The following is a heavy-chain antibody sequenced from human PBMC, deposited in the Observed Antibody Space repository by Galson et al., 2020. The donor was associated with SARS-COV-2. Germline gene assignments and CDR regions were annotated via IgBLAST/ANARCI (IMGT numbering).Heavy chain of an antibody. CDR1: GGSIITNDYF. D-gene: IGHD2-2*02. J-gene: IGHJ4*02. CDR2: MYYTGGA. Sequence: SETLSLTCNVSGGSIITNDYFWGWIRQPPGKGLQWIGHMYYTGGAFYDPSLKSRVTISVDTSKSQFSLKVTSVTAADTAVYYCATLTAAAAIYFDFWGQGTLVTVSS. CDR3: ATLTAAAAIYFDF. V-gene: IGHV4-39*01.